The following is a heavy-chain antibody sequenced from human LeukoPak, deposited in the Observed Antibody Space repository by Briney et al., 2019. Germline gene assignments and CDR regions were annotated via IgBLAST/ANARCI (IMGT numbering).Heavy chain of an antibody. J-gene: IGHJ4*02. Sequence: GSLRLSCAESGATVWSSFRSWIRQAPGKGLEWVAILHSGGGTDYADSVRGRFTNSRDNSKDILYLQMNSLRAEDTAVYYCARDRSGTYLDFWGQGTLVTVSS. CDR1: GATVWSSF. D-gene: IGHD1-26*01. CDR3: ARDRSGTYLDF. CDR2: LHSGGGT. V-gene: IGHV3-66*01.